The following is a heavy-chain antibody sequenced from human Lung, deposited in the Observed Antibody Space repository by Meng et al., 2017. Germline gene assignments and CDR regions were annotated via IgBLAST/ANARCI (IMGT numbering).Heavy chain of an antibody. Sequence: QVELQESGPGLVKPSGTLFLTCRVSGGSISSSNWWSWVRQPPGKGLEWIGEIYHSGGTKYNPSLKSRVTISVDKSKNQFSLKLSSVTAADTAVYYCARGLGEAVVPRTMFDYWGQGTLVTVSS. CDR2: IYHSGGT. CDR1: GGSISSSNW. CDR3: ARGLGEAVVPRTMFDY. V-gene: IGHV4-4*02. D-gene: IGHD2-2*01. J-gene: IGHJ4*02.